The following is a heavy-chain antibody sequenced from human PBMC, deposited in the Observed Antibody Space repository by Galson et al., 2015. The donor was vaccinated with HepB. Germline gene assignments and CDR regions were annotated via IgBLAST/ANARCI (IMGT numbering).Heavy chain of an antibody. J-gene: IGHJ6*02. D-gene: IGHD1-26*01. V-gene: IGHV3-21*01. CDR1: GFTFNGYT. Sequence: SLRLSCAASGFTFNGYTMIWVRQAPGRGLEWVSSISASSISIYYADSVKGRFTITRDNAMNSLYLQMNSLRAEDTAMYYCVGELVGGTYLEDSYQYYYGRDVWGQGTTVTVSS. CDR2: ISASSISI. CDR3: VGELVGGTYLEDSYQYYYGRDV.